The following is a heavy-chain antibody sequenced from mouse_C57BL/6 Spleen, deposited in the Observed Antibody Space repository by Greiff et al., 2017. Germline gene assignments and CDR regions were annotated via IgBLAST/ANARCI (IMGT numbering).Heavy chain of an antibody. V-gene: IGHV1-5*01. J-gene: IGHJ2*01. CDR3: SRPFRRCGFYY. Sequence: VQLQQSGTVLARPGASVKMSCTTSGYTFTSYWMHWVKQRPEQGLEWIGAINPGNSDTNYYQKLKGKAKLTAGTSASTPYLELSSLINEDSAVYYCSRPFRRCGFYYWGQGTTLTVSS. CDR2: INPGNSDT. CDR1: GYTFTSYW.